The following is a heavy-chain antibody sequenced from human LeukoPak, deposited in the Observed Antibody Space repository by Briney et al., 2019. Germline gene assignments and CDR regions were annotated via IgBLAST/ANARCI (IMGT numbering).Heavy chain of an antibody. CDR2: IYYSGST. CDR3: ARQDSYGSVYYFDY. J-gene: IGHJ4*02. Sequence: PSETLSLTCTVSGGSISSYYWSWIRQPPGKGPEWIGYIYYSGSTNYSPSLKSRVTISVDTSKNQFSLKLSSVTAADTAVYYCARQDSYGSVYYFDYWGQGTLVTVSS. D-gene: IGHD5-18*01. CDR1: GGSISSYY. V-gene: IGHV4-59*08.